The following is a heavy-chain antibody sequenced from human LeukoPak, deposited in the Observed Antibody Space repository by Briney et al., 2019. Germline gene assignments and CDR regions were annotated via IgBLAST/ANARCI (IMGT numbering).Heavy chain of an antibody. V-gene: IGHV3-11*01. CDR3: ARDGGAYYYDSSGYYYKESYYYGMDV. Sequence: GGSLRLSCAASGCTFSDYYMSGIRQAPGKGLEWVSYISSSGSTIYYADSVKGRFAISRDNAKNSLYLQMNSLRAEDTAVYYCARDGGAYYYDSSGYYYKESYYYGMDVWGQGTTVTVSS. J-gene: IGHJ6*02. CDR1: GCTFSDYY. D-gene: IGHD3-22*01. CDR2: ISSSGSTI.